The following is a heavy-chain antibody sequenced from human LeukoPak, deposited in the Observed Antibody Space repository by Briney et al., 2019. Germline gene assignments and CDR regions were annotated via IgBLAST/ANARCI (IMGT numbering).Heavy chain of an antibody. CDR3: ARGDSSPYYYFDY. V-gene: IGHV1-2*02. Sequence: SMKVSCKASGYTFTGYYLHWVRQAPGQGLEWMGWINPYSGDTNYAQKFQGRVTMTRVTSISTGYLELRRLRSDDTAVFYCARGDSSPYYYFDYWGQGTLVTVSS. CDR1: GYTFTGYY. CDR2: INPYSGDT. J-gene: IGHJ4*02. D-gene: IGHD3-22*01.